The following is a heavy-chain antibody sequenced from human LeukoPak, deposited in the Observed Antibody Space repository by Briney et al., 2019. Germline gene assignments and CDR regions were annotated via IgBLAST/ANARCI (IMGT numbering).Heavy chain of an antibody. V-gene: IGHV4-31*03. D-gene: IGHD5-18*01. CDR2: IYYSGST. CDR3: ARDLGTAMVTNNWFDP. J-gene: IGHJ5*02. Sequence: SETLSLTCTVSGGSISSGGYYWSWIRQHPGKGLEWIGYIYYSGSTYYNPSLKSRVTISVDTSKNQFSLKLSSVTAADTAVYYCARDLGTAMVTNNWFDPWGQGTLVTVSS. CDR1: GGSISSGGYY.